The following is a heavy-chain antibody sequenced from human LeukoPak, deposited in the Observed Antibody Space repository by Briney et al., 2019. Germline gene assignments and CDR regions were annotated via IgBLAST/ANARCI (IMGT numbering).Heavy chain of an antibody. D-gene: IGHD3-10*01. CDR3: ARGGSGSYYDYFDY. CDR1: GFTFSSYS. CDR2: ISSSSSYI. J-gene: IGHJ4*02. V-gene: IGHV3-21*01. Sequence: GGSLRLSCVASGFTFSSYSMNWVRQAPGKGLEWVSSISSSSSYIYYADSVKGRFTISRDNAKNSLYLQMNSLRAEDTAVYYCARGGSGSYYDYFDYWGQGTLVTVSS.